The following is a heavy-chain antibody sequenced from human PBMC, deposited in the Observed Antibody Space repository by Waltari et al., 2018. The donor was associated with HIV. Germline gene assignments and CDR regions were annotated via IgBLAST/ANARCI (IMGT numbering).Heavy chain of an antibody. CDR3: ARSKYSSSSGFDL. D-gene: IGHD6-6*01. CDR2: ISSSSSTI. CDR1: GFTFGSYS. V-gene: IGHV3-48*01. J-gene: IGHJ2*01. Sequence: EVQLVESGGGLVQPGGSLGLACAAAGFTFGSYSMNWVRQAPEKGLEWVSYISSSSSTIYSADSVKGRFTISRDNAKNSLYLQMNSLRAEDTAVYYCARSKYSSSSGFDLWGRGTLVTVSS.